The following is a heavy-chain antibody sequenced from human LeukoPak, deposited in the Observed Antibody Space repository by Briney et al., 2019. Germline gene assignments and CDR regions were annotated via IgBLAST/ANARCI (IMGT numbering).Heavy chain of an antibody. CDR3: ARDEEDSSGYYRYYFDY. D-gene: IGHD3-22*01. CDR2: IYTSGST. V-gene: IGHV4-4*07. CDR1: GGSFSSYY. J-gene: IGHJ4*02. Sequence: SETLSLTCAVYGGSFSSYYWSWIRQPAGKGLEWIGRIYTSGSTNYNPSLKSRVTMSVDTSKNQFSLKLSSVTAADTAVYYCARDEEDSSGYYRYYFDYWGQGTLVTVSS.